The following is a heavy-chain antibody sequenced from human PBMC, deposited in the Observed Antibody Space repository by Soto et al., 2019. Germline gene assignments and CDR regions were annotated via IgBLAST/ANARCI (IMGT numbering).Heavy chain of an antibody. CDR3: AHAGDYDLLTFDH. CDR2: IGNSGST. D-gene: IGHD4-17*01. J-gene: IGHJ4*02. Sequence: PXETLSLTCTVSGGSMSNYFCNWIRQPAGKGLDWIGRIGNSGSTNYNPSLKSRITMSADTSSNQVVLTITNMDPGDTATYFCAHAGDYDLLTFDHWGPGTLVTVSS. V-gene: IGHV4-4*07. CDR1: GGSMSNYF.